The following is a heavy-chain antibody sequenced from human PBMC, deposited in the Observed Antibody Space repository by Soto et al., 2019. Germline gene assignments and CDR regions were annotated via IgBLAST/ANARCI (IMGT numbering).Heavy chain of an antibody. J-gene: IGHJ4*02. CDR2: ISSDGSST. V-gene: IGHV3-74*01. D-gene: IGHD5-18*01. CDR1: GFTFSAYW. Sequence: EVQLLESGGGLVQPGGSLRLSCAASGFTFSAYWMHWVRHAPGKGLVWVSRISSDGSSTTYADCAEDRFIISRDNAKNTLYLQLNSLRAEDTAVYYCARGSRGYSYGYNDYWGQGTLVSVSS. CDR3: ARGSRGYSYGYNDY.